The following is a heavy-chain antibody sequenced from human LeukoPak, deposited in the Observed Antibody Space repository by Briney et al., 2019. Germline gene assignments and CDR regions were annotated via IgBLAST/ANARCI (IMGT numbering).Heavy chain of an antibody. D-gene: IGHD3-10*01. CDR3: ARLRNSRRVRGVIPVDALDI. Sequence: PSETLSLTCAVYGGSFSGYYWSWIRQPPGKGLEWIGEINHSGSTNYNPSLKSRVTISVDTSKNQFSLKLSSVTAADTAVYYCARLRNSRRVRGVIPVDALDIWGQGTMVTISS. J-gene: IGHJ3*02. CDR2: INHSGST. CDR1: GGSFSGYY. V-gene: IGHV4-34*01.